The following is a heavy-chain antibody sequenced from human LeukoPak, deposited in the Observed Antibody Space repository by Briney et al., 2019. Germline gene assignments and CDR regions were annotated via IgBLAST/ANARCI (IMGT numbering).Heavy chain of an antibody. CDR2: INPNSGGT. CDR3: ARDEIRARLYYYGMDV. V-gene: IGHV1-2*02. D-gene: IGHD4-17*01. Sequence: GASVKVSCKASGYTFTGYYMHWVRQAPGQGLEWMGWINPNSGGTNYAQKFQGRVTMTRDTSISTAYMEPSRLRSDDTAVYYCARDEIRARLYYYGMDVWGQGTTVTVSS. J-gene: IGHJ6*02. CDR1: GYTFTGYY.